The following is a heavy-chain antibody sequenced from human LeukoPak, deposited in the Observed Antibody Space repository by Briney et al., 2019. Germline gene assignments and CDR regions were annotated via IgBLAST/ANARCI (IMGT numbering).Heavy chain of an antibody. CDR2: IYHSGST. Sequence: SETLSLTCTVSGYSISSGYYWGWIRQPPGKGLEWIGSIYHSGSTYYNPSLKSRVTISVDTSKNQFSLKLSSVTAADTAVYYCARDRGPYSSSWYDYWGQGTLVTVSS. V-gene: IGHV4-38-2*02. CDR1: GYSISSGYY. J-gene: IGHJ4*02. D-gene: IGHD6-13*01. CDR3: ARDRGPYSSSWYDY.